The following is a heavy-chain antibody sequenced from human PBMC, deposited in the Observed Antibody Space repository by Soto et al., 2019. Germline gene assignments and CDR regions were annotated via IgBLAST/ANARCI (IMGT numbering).Heavy chain of an antibody. D-gene: IGHD3-3*01. CDR1: GYTFTSYY. CDR3: ARDYDFWSGYRTSGGMDV. Sequence: GASVKVSCKASGYTFTSYYMHWVRQAPGQGLEWMGIINPSGGSTSYAQKFQGRVTMTRDTSTSTVYMELSSLRSGDTAVYYCARDYDFWSGYRTSGGMDVWGQGTTVTVSS. V-gene: IGHV1-46*01. J-gene: IGHJ6*02. CDR2: INPSGGST.